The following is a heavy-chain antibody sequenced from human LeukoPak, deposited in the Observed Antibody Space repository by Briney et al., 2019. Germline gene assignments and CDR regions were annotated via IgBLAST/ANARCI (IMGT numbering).Heavy chain of an antibody. Sequence: VESLRLSCAASGFTFSSYSMNWVRQAPGKGLEWVSYISSASNTIYYADSVKGRFTISRDNSKNTLYLQMNSLRAEDTALYYCGRDRGGYCSGGRCYRGVDYWGQGTLVTVSS. D-gene: IGHD2-15*01. CDR1: GFTFSSYS. V-gene: IGHV3-48*01. J-gene: IGHJ4*02. CDR3: GRDRGGYCSGGRCYRGVDY. CDR2: ISSASNTI.